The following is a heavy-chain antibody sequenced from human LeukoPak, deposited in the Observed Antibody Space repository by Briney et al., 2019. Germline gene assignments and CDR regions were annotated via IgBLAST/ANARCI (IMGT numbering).Heavy chain of an antibody. CDR3: VRNAASDFYYYMGV. J-gene: IGHJ6*03. V-gene: IGHV3-23*01. CDR2: ISNYGHKT. Sequence: PGGSLRLSCVASGFTFYSYAMGWARQSPGRGLECVSAISNYGHKTSYTDSVRGRFTISRDNSKNTAYLQMSSLRAEDTGIYYCVRNAASDFYYYMGVWGRGTALIVS. D-gene: IGHD6-25*01. CDR1: GFTFYSYA.